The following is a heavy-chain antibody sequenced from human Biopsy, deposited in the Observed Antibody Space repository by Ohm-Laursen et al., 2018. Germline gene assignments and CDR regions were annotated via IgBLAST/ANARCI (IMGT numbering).Heavy chain of an antibody. CDR3: ARDRDRRGWFDP. V-gene: IGHV4-4*07. CDR1: GGSLSSYS. Sequence: SDTLSLTCTVSGGSLSSYSWSWIRQPAGKGLEWIGQIYTSGITNYNPSLKSRVTVSVDTSKNKFSLRVSSVTAADTAVYYCARDRDRRGWFDPWGQGTLVTVSS. J-gene: IGHJ5*02. D-gene: IGHD1-14*01. CDR2: IYTSGIT.